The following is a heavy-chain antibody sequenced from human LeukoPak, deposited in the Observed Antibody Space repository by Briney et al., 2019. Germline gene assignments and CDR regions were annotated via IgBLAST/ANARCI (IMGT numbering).Heavy chain of an antibody. CDR3: AKTKVGATKGNFDY. V-gene: IGHV3-23*01. CDR2: ISGSGGST. CDR1: GFTFSSYA. D-gene: IGHD1-26*01. Sequence: PGGSLRLSCAASGFTFSSYAMSWVRQAPGKGLEWVSAISGSGGSTYYADSVKGRITISRDNSKNTLYLQMNSLRAEDTAVYYCAKTKVGATKGNFDYWGQGTLVTVSS. J-gene: IGHJ4*02.